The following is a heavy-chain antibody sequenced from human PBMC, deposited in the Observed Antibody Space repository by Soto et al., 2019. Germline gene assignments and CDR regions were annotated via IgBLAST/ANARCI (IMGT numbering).Heavy chain of an antibody. V-gene: IGHV4-31*03. CDR2: IYYSGST. J-gene: IGHJ4*02. Sequence: SETLSLTCTVSGGSISSGDYYWSWIRQHPGKGLEWIGYIYYSGSTYYNPSLKSRVTISVDTSKNQFSLKLSSVTAADTAVYYCARGLQTYYYDSSGSFDYWGQGTLVTVSS. D-gene: IGHD3-22*01. CDR3: ARGLQTYYYDSSGSFDY. CDR1: GGSISSGDYY.